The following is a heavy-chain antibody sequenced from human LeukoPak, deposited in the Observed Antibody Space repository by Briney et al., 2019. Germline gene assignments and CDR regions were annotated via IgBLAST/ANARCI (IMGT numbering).Heavy chain of an antibody. D-gene: IGHD3-9*01. Sequence: ASVKVSCKASGYTFTYYGIIWVRQAPGQGLEWMGWISTHRGDKEYAQNVQGRVTLTADTSTSTAYLELRSLRSDDTAMYYCARGDADVLTGQNWFDPWGQGTLVTVSS. CDR3: ARGDADVLTGQNWFDP. CDR2: ISTHRGDK. CDR1: GYTFTYYG. J-gene: IGHJ5*02. V-gene: IGHV1-18*01.